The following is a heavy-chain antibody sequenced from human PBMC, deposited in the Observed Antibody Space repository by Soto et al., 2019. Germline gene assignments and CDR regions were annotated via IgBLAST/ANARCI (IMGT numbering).Heavy chain of an antibody. V-gene: IGHV1-24*01. D-gene: IGHD5-18*01. Sequence: QVQLVQSGAEVKKPGASVKVSCKVSGYTLTELSMHWVRQAPGKGLEWMGGFDPEDGETIYAQKFQGRVTMTEDTSKDTAYMELSSLRSEDTAVYSCPTNKDTAMADPGYVYWGKGTLVPVSS. CDR1: GYTLTELS. CDR3: PTNKDTAMADPGYVY. J-gene: IGHJ4*02. CDR2: FDPEDGET.